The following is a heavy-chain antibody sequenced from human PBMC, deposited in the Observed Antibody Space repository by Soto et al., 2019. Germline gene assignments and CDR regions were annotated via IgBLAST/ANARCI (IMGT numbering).Heavy chain of an antibody. D-gene: IGHD3-22*01. J-gene: IGHJ4*02. CDR1: GFTFSSYW. CDR3: ARDRYYYDSSGYFTRAY. CDR2: INSDGSST. V-gene: IGHV3-74*01. Sequence: PGGSLRLSCAASGFTFSSYWMHWVRQAPVNVLVWVSRINSDGSSTSYADSVKGRFTISRDNAKNTLYVQMNSLRAEDTAVYYCARDRYYYDSSGYFTRAYWGQGTLVTVSS.